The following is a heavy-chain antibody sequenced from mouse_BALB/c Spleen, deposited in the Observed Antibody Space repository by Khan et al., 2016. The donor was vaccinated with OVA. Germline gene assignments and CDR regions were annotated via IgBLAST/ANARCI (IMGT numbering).Heavy chain of an antibody. CDR3: SKFTPDYYSMDY. CDR2: IWGDGST. J-gene: IGHJ4*01. V-gene: IGHV2-3*01. Sequence: QVQLKESGPGLVAPSQSLSITCTVSGFSLNSYGVNWVRQPPGKGLEWLGVIWGDGSTNYHSALKSRLIISKDDSKSQVFLKLNSLQTDDTATYYCSKFTPDYYSMDYWGQGTSVTVSS. D-gene: IGHD1-1*01. CDR1: GFSLNSYG.